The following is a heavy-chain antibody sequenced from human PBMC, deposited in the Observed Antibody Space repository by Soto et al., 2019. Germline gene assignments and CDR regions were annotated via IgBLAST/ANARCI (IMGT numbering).Heavy chain of an antibody. CDR2: IVPLFGTT. J-gene: IGHJ5*02. CDR3: AKASGRSWYNWFDP. Sequence: QVQLVQSGAEVNKPGSSVKVSCKASGGNFTSYAISWVRQAPGQGLEFMGGIVPLFGTTNYAHKFRGRVTVTADESTSTVYMEMSSLRSEDTAVYYCAKASGRSWYNWFDPWGQGTLVTVST. D-gene: IGHD6-13*01. CDR1: GGNFTSYA. V-gene: IGHV1-69*01.